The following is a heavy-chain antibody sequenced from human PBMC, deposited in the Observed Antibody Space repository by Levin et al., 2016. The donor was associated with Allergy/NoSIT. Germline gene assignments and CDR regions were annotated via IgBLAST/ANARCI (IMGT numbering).Heavy chain of an antibody. J-gene: IGHJ4*02. CDR3: TTSGRDLTN. D-gene: IGHD4/OR15-4a*01. V-gene: IGHV3-15*01. CDR2: FKSKTDGGTI. Sequence: VRQAPGKGLEWVGRFKSKTDGGTIDYAAPVKGRFTISRDDSKNTLFLQMNSLKTEDTAVYYCTTSGRDLTNWGQGTLVTVSS.